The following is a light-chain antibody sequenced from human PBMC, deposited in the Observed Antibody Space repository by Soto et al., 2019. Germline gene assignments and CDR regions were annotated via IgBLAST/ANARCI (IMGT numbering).Light chain of an antibody. Sequence: QSVLTQPPSVSAAPGQKVTISCSGDNSNIGNNYVSWYRQLPGTAPKVLIYENDKRPSGIPDRFSGSKSGTSATLGITGLQTGDEADYYCGAWDSSLSAEVFGGGTKVTVL. V-gene: IGLV1-51*02. CDR1: NSNIGNNY. CDR2: END. CDR3: GAWDSSLSAEV. J-gene: IGLJ3*02.